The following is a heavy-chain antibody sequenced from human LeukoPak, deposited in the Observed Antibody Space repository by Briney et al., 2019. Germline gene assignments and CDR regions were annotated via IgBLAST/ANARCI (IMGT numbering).Heavy chain of an antibody. V-gene: IGHV1-69*04. D-gene: IGHD2-15*01. CDR1: GGTFSSYA. CDR3: ARSESGYCSGGSCYLNWFDP. J-gene: IGHJ5*02. Sequence: SVKVSCKASGGTFSSYAISWVRQAPGQGLEWMGRIIPILGIANYAQKFQGRVTITADKSTSTAYMELSSLRSEDTAVYYCARSESGYCSGGSCYLNWFDPWGQGTLVTVSS. CDR2: IIPILGIA.